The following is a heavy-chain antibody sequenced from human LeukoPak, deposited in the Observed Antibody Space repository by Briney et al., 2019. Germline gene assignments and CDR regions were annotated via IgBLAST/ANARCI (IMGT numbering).Heavy chain of an antibody. D-gene: IGHD2-2*01. Sequence: ASVKVSCKASGYTFTSYDINWVRQATGQGLEWMGWMNPNSGNTGYAQKFQGRVTITRNTSISTAYRELSSLRSEDTAVYYCARGTSSWTLYYYYYMDVWGKGTTVTVSS. CDR2: MNPNSGNT. V-gene: IGHV1-8*03. CDR1: GYTFTSYD. CDR3: ARGTSSWTLYYYYYMDV. J-gene: IGHJ6*03.